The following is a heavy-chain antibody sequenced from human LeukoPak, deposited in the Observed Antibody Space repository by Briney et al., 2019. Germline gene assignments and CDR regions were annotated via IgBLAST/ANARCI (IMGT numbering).Heavy chain of an antibody. J-gene: IGHJ4*02. D-gene: IGHD1-26*01. V-gene: IGHV3-66*01. CDR1: GFTVSSNF. Sequence: GGSLRLSCAASGFTVSSNFMSWVRQAPGKGLEWVSVIYGGSRTSYADSVQGRFTVSRDNSKNTLYLQMNSLRVEDTAVYYCTRGFRLGFDYWGQGTLVTVSS. CDR2: IYGGSRT. CDR3: TRGFRLGFDY.